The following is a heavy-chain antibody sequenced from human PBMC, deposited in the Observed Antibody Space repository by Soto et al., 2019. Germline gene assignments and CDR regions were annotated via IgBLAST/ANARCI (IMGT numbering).Heavy chain of an antibody. D-gene: IGHD3-22*01. Sequence: SETLSLTCTVSGAAMRSYYGRWIRQSPGKALARSGNISHSGPIHDNPSLKSRVTISMDTSKSQFYLRVTSVTAADTSMYYCARLWDYNKSGYNAPWGYAMDVGGHGTTVTVSS. J-gene: IGHJ6*02. V-gene: IGHV4-59*01. CDR3: ARLWDYNKSGYNAPWGYAMDV. CDR1: GAAMRSYY. CDR2: ISHSGPI.